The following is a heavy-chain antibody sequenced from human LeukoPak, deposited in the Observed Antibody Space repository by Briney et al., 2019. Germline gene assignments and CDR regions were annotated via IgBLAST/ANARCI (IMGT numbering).Heavy chain of an antibody. J-gene: IGHJ5*02. CDR1: GGSFSSYY. Sequence: PSETLSLTCAVYGGSFSSYYWSWIRQPAGKGLEWIGRIYTSGSTNYNPSLKSRVTISVDTSKNQFSLKLGSVTAADTAVYYCARSRIAAPFDPWGQGTLVTVSS. V-gene: IGHV4-59*10. CDR3: ARSRIAAPFDP. D-gene: IGHD6-6*01. CDR2: IYTSGST.